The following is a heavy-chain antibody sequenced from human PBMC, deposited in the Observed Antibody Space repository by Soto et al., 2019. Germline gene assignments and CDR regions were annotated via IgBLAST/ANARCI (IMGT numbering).Heavy chain of an antibody. CDR3: ARDHGMFLSYYYYGMDV. J-gene: IGHJ6*02. CDR2: LKSDGRDT. D-gene: IGHD3-10*02. V-gene: IGHV3-74*01. Sequence: VGSLRLSCAASGFSFNDNWMHWVRQVPGKGLMWVSRLKSDGRDTIYADSVKGRFTVSRDSAKNTVYLEMNSLRGDDSAVYYCARDHGMFLSYYYYGMDVWGQGTTVTVS. CDR1: GFSFNDNW.